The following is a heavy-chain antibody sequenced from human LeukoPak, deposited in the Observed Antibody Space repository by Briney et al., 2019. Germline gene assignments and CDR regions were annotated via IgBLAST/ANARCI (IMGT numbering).Heavy chain of an antibody. CDR2: IYYSGST. Sequence: PSETLSLTCTVSGGSISSSSYYWGWIRQPPGKGLEWIGSIYYSGSTYYNPSLKSRVTISVDTSKNQFSLKLSSVTAADTVVYYCARHPRKPPGGFDYWAREPWSPSPQ. CDR3: ARHPRKPPGGFDY. J-gene: IGHJ4*02. D-gene: IGHD1-14*01. CDR1: GGSISSSSYY. V-gene: IGHV4-39*01.